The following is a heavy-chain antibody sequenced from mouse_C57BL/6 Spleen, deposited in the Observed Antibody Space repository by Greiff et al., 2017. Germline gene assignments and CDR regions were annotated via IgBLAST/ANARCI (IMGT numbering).Heavy chain of an antibody. CDR2: IWSDGST. CDR3: ARQGRDYYAMDY. J-gene: IGHJ4*01. V-gene: IGHV2-6-1*01. CDR1: GFSLTSYG. Sequence: QVQLKESGPGLVAPSQSLSITCTVSGFSLTSYGVHWVRQPPGKGLEWLGVIWSDGSTTYNSALKSRLSISKDNSKSQVFLKMNSHQTDDTAMYYCARQGRDYYAMDYWGQGTSVTVSS.